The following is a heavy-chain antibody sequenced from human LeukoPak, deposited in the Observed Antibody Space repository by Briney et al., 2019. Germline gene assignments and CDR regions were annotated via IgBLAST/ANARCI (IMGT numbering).Heavy chain of an antibody. J-gene: IGHJ4*02. CDR1: GYTLTELS. CDR3: ATTPLGVQDYDSSGVGMSEFDY. Sequence: ASVKVSCKVSGYTLTELSMHWVRQAPGKGLEWMGGFDPEDGETIYAQKFEGRVTMTEDTSTDTAYMELSSLRSEDTAVYYCATTPLGVQDYDSSGVGMSEFDYWGQGTLVTVSS. V-gene: IGHV1-24*01. CDR2: FDPEDGET. D-gene: IGHD3-22*01.